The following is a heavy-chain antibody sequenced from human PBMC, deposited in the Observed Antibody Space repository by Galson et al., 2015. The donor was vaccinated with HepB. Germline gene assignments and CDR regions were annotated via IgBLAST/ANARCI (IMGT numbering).Heavy chain of an antibody. CDR1: GFTFSSYA. Sequence: SLRLSCAASGFTFSSYAMNWVRQAPGKGLEWVSAISGSGGSTYYADSVKGRFTISRDNSKNKLYLQMNSLRAEDTAVYYCAKHTTLKFTMVRGIIRGDAFDIWGQGTMVTVSS. J-gene: IGHJ3*02. CDR3: AKHTTLKFTMVRGIIRGDAFDI. V-gene: IGHV3-23*01. D-gene: IGHD3-10*01. CDR2: ISGSGGST.